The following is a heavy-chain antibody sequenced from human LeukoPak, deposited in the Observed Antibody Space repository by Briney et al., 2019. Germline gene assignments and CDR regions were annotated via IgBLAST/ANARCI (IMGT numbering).Heavy chain of an antibody. CDR1: GGSISSYY. Sequence: SEPLSLICTVSGGSISSYYGSWLRQPAGGGVVWIGRTYTSGSTNHTPSRQSPVTMSVDTSKNQFSLKLRSVTDADTAVYYCARDGVSDAFDIWGQGTTVTASS. J-gene: IGHJ3*02. D-gene: IGHD3-10*01. CDR2: TYTSGST. V-gene: IGHV4-4*07. CDR3: ARDGVSDAFDI.